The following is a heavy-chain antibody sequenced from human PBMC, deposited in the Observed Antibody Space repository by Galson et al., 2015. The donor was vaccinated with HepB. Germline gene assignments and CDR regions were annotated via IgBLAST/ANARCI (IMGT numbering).Heavy chain of an antibody. D-gene: IGHD3-3*01. CDR2: INTNTGNP. J-gene: IGHJ6*02. CDR1: GYTFTSYA. Sequence: SVKVSCKASGYTFTSYAMNWVRQAPGQGLEWMGRINTNTGNPTYAQGFTGRFVFALDTSVSTAYLQISSLKAEDTAVYYCARITIFGVGRPSDYGMDVWGQGTTVTVSS. CDR3: ARITIFGVGRPSDYGMDV. V-gene: IGHV7-4-1*02.